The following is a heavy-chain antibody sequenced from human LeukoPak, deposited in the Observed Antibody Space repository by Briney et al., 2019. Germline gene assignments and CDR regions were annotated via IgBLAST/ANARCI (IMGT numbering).Heavy chain of an antibody. CDR1: GGSFSGYY. Sequence: SETLSLTCTVYGGSFSGYYWSWIRQPPGKGLEWSGEINHSGSTNYNPTFKSRVTISVDTSKNQFSLKLSSVTAADTAVYYCARVAMVLPGINYYCYMDVWGKGTTVTVSS. D-gene: IGHD3-10*01. CDR2: INHSGST. V-gene: IGHV4-34*01. CDR3: ARVAMVLPGINYYCYMDV. J-gene: IGHJ6*03.